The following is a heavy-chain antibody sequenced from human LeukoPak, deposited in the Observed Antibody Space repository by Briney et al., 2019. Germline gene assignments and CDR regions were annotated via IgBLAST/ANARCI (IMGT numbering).Heavy chain of an antibody. J-gene: IGHJ4*02. D-gene: IGHD4-17*01. CDR3: ARGKFYGDYFVPFDY. CDR2: INHSGST. V-gene: IGHV4-34*01. CDR1: GGSFSGYY. Sequence: SETLSLTCAVYGGSFSGYYWSWIRQPPRKGLEWIGEINHSGSTNYNPSLKSRVTISVDTSKNQFSLKLSSVTAADTAVYYCARGKFYGDYFVPFDYWGQGTLVTVSS.